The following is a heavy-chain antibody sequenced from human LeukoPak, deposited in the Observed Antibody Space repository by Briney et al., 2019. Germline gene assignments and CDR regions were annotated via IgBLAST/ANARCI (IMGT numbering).Heavy chain of an antibody. CDR1: GGSISSSSYY. V-gene: IGHV4-39*07. CDR3: AREDTAMVQTENWFDP. CDR2: IYYSGST. D-gene: IGHD5-18*01. J-gene: IGHJ5*02. Sequence: SETLSLTCTVSGGSISSSSYYWGWIRQPPGKGLERIGSIYYSGSTYYNPSLKSRVTISVDTSKNQFSLKLSSVTAADTAVYYCAREDTAMVQTENWFDPWGQGTLVTVSS.